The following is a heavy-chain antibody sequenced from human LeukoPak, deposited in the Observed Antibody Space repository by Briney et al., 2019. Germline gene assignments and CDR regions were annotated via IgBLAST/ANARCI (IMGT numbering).Heavy chain of an antibody. D-gene: IGHD5-18*01. CDR2: ISWNSGSI. Sequence: GGSLRLSCAASGFTFDVYAMHWVRQAPGKGLEWVSGISWNSGSIGYADSVKGRFTISRDNAKNSLYLQMNSLRAEDTALYYCAKDFTAMVRGGDYWGQGTLVTVSS. J-gene: IGHJ4*02. V-gene: IGHV3-9*01. CDR3: AKDFTAMVRGGDY. CDR1: GFTFDVYA.